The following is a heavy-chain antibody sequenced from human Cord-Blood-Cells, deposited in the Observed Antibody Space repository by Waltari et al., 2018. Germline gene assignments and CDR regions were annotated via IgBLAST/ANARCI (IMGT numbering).Heavy chain of an antibody. CDR3: AKDVGRANWNFAFDI. D-gene: IGHD1-7*01. CDR1: AFTSDDYA. Sequence: EVQLVESGGALVQPGRLLRLSSAASAFTSDDYAMHWVRRAPGKGREWFYGISLHSSSKSNANPVKGRFTIARDNAKTSLYLQMDSLRAEDTALYYCAKDVGRANWNFAFDIWGQGTMVTVSS. CDR2: ISLHSSSK. J-gene: IGHJ3*02. V-gene: IGHV3-9*02.